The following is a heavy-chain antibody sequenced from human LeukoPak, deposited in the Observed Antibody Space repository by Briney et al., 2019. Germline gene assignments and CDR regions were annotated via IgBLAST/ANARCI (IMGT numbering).Heavy chain of an antibody. J-gene: IGHJ4*02. CDR2: ISSSSSYI. D-gene: IGHD3-22*01. Sequence: GGSLRLSCAASGFTFSDYYMSWIRQAPGKGLEWVSSISSSSSYIYYADSVKGRFTISRDNAKNSLYLQMNSLRAEDTAVYYCSSGNYYDSSDYWGQGTLVTVSS. V-gene: IGHV3-11*06. CDR3: SSGNYYDSSDY. CDR1: GFTFSDYY.